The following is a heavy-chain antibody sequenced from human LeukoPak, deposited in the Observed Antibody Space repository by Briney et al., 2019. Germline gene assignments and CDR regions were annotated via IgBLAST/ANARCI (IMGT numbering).Heavy chain of an antibody. V-gene: IGHV4-59*01. Sequence: SGTLSLTCTVSGGSISSYYWSWIRQPPGKGLEWIGYIYYSGSTNYNPSLKSRVTISVDTSKNQFSLKLSFVTAADTAVYYCARGGSGYFDAFDIWGQGTMVTVSS. D-gene: IGHD3-22*01. CDR1: GGSISSYY. CDR2: IYYSGST. CDR3: ARGGSGYFDAFDI. J-gene: IGHJ3*02.